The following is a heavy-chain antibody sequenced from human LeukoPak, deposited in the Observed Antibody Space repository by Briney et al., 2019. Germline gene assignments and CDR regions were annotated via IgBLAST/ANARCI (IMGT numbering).Heavy chain of an antibody. J-gene: IGHJ5*02. CDR1: GYSISSGYY. Sequence: PSETLSLTCTVSGYSISSGYYWGWIRQPPGKGLEWIGSIYYTGNTYYNPSLRSRVTISVDTSKNQFSLKLKSVIAADTAVYYCARKTGYNSGRYGDNWFDPWGQGTLVTVSS. V-gene: IGHV4-38-2*02. CDR3: ARKTGYNSGRYGDNWFDP. CDR2: IYYTGNT. D-gene: IGHD6-19*01.